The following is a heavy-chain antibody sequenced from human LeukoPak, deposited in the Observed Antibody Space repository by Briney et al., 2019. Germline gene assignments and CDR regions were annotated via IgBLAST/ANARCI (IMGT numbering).Heavy chain of an antibody. Sequence: GESLKISCKGSGYSFTSYWISWVRQMPGKGLEWMGRIDPSDSYTNYSPSFQGHVTISADKSISTAYLQWSSLKASDTAVYYCARHRYSSGWYDYWGQGTLVTVSS. CDR2: IDPSDSYT. J-gene: IGHJ4*02. V-gene: IGHV5-10-1*01. D-gene: IGHD6-19*01. CDR1: GYSFTSYW. CDR3: ARHRYSSGWYDY.